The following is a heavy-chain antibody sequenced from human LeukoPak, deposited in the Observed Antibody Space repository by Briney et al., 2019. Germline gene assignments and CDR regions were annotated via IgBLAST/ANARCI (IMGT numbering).Heavy chain of an antibody. J-gene: IGHJ6*04. V-gene: IGHV1-18*01. D-gene: IGHD3-3*01. CDR2: ISAYGGNT. CDR1: GYAFRSYG. CDR3: TRDPGATVFGVITFGDV. Sequence: ASVKVSCKASGYAFRSYGISWVRQAPGQGLEWMGWISAYGGNTNYAQKVQGRVAMTTDTSTNTAYMQLRSLTSDDTAVYYCTRDPGATVFGVITFGDVWGEGTTVIVSS.